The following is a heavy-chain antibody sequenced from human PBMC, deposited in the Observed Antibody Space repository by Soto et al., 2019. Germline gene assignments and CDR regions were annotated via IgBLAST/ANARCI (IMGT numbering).Heavy chain of an antibody. Sequence: SETLSLTCTVSSGSISTYYWSWIRQPPGKGLEWIGYIYYSGSTNYNPSLKSRVTISVDTSKNQFSLKLSSVTAADTAVYYCARYAVAGNGGVRFDYWGQGTLVT. CDR1: SGSISTYY. CDR3: ARYAVAGNGGVRFDY. V-gene: IGHV4-59*01. CDR2: IYYSGST. J-gene: IGHJ4*02. D-gene: IGHD6-19*01.